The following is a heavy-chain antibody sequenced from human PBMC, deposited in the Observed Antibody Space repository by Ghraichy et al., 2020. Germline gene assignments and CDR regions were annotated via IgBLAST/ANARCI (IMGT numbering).Heavy chain of an antibody. D-gene: IGHD1-26*01. Sequence: ASVKVSCKTSGYTFTSYNIHWVRQAPGQGLEWMGIINPNGDSTNHAQNFQGRVTMTRDTSTNTVFMELSSLRYDDTAVYYCARTDGSYYDYWGQGTLVTVSS. CDR2: INPNGDST. J-gene: IGHJ4*02. CDR1: GYTFTSYN. CDR3: ARTDGSYYDY. V-gene: IGHV1-46*01.